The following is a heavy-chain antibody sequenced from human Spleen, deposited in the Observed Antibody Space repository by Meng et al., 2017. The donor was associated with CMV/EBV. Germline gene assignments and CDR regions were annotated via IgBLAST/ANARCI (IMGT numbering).Heavy chain of an antibody. CDR1: GYNFTGYY. CDR2: INPNSSGT. Sequence: SCKASGYNFTGYYIHWVRQAPGQGLEWMGWINPNSSGTNYEEKFQGRVTMTRDTSITTAYMEVSRLRSDDTAVYYCARDADPGDFDFWGQGTLVTVSS. V-gene: IGHV1-2*02. D-gene: IGHD7-27*01. CDR3: ARDADPGDFDF. J-gene: IGHJ4*02.